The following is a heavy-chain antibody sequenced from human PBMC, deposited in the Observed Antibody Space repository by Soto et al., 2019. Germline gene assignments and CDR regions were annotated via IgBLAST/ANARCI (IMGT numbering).Heavy chain of an antibody. CDR3: ARDRGPSSGYYPYWFDP. CDR2: IIPILGIA. J-gene: IGHJ5*02. D-gene: IGHD3-22*01. V-gene: IGHV1-69*04. CDR1: GGTFSSYT. Sequence: SVKLSCKDSGGTFSSYTISWVRQAPGQGLEWMGRIIPILGIANYAQKFQGRVTITADKSTSTAYMELSSLRSEDTAVYYCARDRGPSSGYYPYWFDPWGQGTLVTVS.